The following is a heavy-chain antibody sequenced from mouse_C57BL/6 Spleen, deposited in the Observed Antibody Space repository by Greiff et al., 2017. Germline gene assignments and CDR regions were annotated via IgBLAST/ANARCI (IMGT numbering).Heavy chain of an antibody. CDR1: GYTFTSYW. CDR2: IYPGSGST. Sequence: QVQLKQPGAELVKPGASVKMSCKASGYTFTSYWITWVKQRPGQGLEWIGDIYPGSGSTNYNEKFKSKATLTVDTSSSTAYMQLSSLTSEDSAVYYCAREWDYYEYYFDYLGQGTTLTVSS. V-gene: IGHV1-55*01. D-gene: IGHD2-4*01. CDR3: AREWDYYEYYFDY. J-gene: IGHJ2*01.